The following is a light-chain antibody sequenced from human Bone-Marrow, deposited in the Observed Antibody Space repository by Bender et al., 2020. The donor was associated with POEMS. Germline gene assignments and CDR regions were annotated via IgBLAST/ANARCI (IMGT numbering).Light chain of an antibody. CDR3: SSYTSSNTLHVV. V-gene: IGLV2-14*01. Sequence: QSALTQPPSASGSPGQSVTISCTGTSSDVGGYNYVSWFQQHPGKAPKLMIYDVSDRPSGVSNRFSGSKSGNTASLTISGLQAEDEADYYCSSYTSSNTLHVVFGGGTKLTVL. CDR1: SSDVGGYNY. J-gene: IGLJ2*01. CDR2: DVS.